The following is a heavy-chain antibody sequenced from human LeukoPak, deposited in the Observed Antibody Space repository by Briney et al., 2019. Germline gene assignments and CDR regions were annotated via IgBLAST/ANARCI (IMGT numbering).Heavy chain of an antibody. CDR3: GRDSGGASGGPYFEH. V-gene: IGHV3-53*01. J-gene: IGHJ4*02. D-gene: IGHD1-26*01. CDR1: GFTVSSDY. CDR2: IYSGGST. Sequence: GGSLRLSCAASGFTVSSDYMSWVRQAPGKGLEWVSVIYSGGSTYYADSVKGRFTISRDNSKNTLYLQMNSLRAEDTAVYYCGRDSGGASGGPYFEHWGQGTLVTVSS.